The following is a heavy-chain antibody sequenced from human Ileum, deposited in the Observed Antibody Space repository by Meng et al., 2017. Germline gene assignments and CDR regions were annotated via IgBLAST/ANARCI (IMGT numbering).Heavy chain of an antibody. D-gene: IGHD1-26*01. CDR3: ARDHMGSLDY. CDR2: AST. V-gene: IGHV4-61*08. J-gene: IGHJ4*02. Sequence: QFQLQESGQGLVRPSETLSLICTVSGGSVSRAGYQWGWIRQPPGKGLEWIGYASTNYNPSLKSRVTISLDTSRNQFSLSLSSVTAADTAVYYCARDHMGSLDYWGQGILVTVSS. CDR1: GGSVSRAGYQ.